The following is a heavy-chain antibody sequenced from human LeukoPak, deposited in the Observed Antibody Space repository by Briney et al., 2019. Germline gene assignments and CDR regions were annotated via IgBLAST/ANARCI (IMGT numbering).Heavy chain of an antibody. CDR3: AKDRSGVIAARRWGFDY. CDR2: ISGSGGST. J-gene: IGHJ4*02. Sequence: GGSLSLSCAASGFTFSSYAMSWVRQAPGKGREWVSAISGSGGSTYYADSVKGRFTISRDNSKNTLYLQMNSLRAEDTAVYYCAKDRSGVIAARRWGFDYWGQGTPVTVSS. CDR1: GFTFSSYA. V-gene: IGHV3-23*01. D-gene: IGHD6-6*01.